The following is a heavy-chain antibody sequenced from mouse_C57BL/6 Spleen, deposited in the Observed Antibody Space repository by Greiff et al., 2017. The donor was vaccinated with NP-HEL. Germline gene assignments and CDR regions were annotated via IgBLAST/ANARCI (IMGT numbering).Heavy chain of an antibody. CDR2: ISSGGSYT. CDR3: ARPPYGSSFSYWYFDV. CDR1: GFTFSSYG. D-gene: IGHD1-1*01. J-gene: IGHJ1*03. V-gene: IGHV5-6*02. Sequence: DVKLVESGGDLVKPGGSLKLSCAASGFTFSSYGMSWVRQTPDKRLEWVATISSGGSYTYYPDSVKGRFTISRDNAKNTLYLQMSSLKSEDTAMYYCARPPYGSSFSYWYFDVWGTGTTVTVSS.